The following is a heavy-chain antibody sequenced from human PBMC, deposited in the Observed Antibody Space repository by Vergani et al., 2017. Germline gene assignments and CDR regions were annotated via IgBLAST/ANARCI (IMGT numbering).Heavy chain of an antibody. CDR1: GFTFSSYS. Sequence: EVQLVGSGGGLVKPGGSLRLSCAASGFTFSSYSMNWVRQAPGKGLEWVSSISSSSSYIYYADSVKGRFTISRDNAKNSLYLQMNSLRAEDTAVYYCARASSWYTFGFDYWGQGTLVTVSS. CDR2: ISSSSSYI. CDR3: ARASSWYTFGFDY. V-gene: IGHV3-21*01. J-gene: IGHJ4*02. D-gene: IGHD6-13*01.